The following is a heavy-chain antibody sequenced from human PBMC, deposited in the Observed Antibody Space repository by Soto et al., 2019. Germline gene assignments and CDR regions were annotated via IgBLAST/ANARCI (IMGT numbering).Heavy chain of an antibody. CDR1: GFTFSSYG. V-gene: IGHV3-33*01. Sequence: QVQLVESGGGVVQPGRSLRLSCAASGFTFSSYGMHWVRQAPGKGLEWVAVIWYDGSNKYYADSVKGRFTISRDNSKNTLYLQMNSLRAEDTAVYYCARALPSAFVDYWGQGTLVTVSS. CDR3: ARALPSAFVDY. J-gene: IGHJ4*02. CDR2: IWYDGSNK.